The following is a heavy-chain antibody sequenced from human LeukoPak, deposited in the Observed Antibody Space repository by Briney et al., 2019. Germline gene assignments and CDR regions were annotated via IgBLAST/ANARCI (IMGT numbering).Heavy chain of an antibody. CDR3: ANRALTMVRGVIKNY. J-gene: IGHJ4*02. CDR2: IRYDGSNK. V-gene: IGHV3-30*02. CDR1: GFTFSSYG. D-gene: IGHD3-10*01. Sequence: GGSLRLSCAASGFTFSSYGMHWVRQAPGKGLEWVAFIRYDGSNKYYADSVKGRFTISRDNSKNTLYLQMNSLRAEDTAVYYCANRALTMVRGVIKNYWGQGTLVTVSS.